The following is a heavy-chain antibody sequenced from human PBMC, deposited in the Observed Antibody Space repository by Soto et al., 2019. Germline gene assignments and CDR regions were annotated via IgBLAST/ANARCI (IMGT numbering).Heavy chain of an antibody. J-gene: IGHJ4*02. V-gene: IGHV2-5*01. CDR2: IYWNDDK. D-gene: IGHD3-16*01. CDR1: GFSLSARGVG. Sequence: QITLKESGPTLVKPTQTLTLTCTFSGFSLSARGVGVGWIRQPPGKALEWLALIYWNDDKRYSPSLQSRLTLPQDALKIPVVFSMTNVDPADTATYFRAPSPWGAAPDYWGQGTLVTVSS. CDR3: APSPWGAAPDY.